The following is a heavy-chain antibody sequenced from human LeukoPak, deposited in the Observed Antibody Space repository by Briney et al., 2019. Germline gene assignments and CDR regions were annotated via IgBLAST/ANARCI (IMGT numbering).Heavy chain of an antibody. V-gene: IGHV3-74*01. J-gene: IGHJ6*03. CDR3: AREWALPGAYYMDV. CDR2: ISSDGRNT. Sequence: PGGSLRLSCAASGFTFSTDWMHWVRQAPGKGLVWVSRISSDGRNTIYADSVKGRFTISRDSANNTLFLQMNSLRGDDTAVYYCAREWALPGAYYMDVWGKGTTVTVSS. D-gene: IGHD7-27*01. CDR1: GFTFSTDW.